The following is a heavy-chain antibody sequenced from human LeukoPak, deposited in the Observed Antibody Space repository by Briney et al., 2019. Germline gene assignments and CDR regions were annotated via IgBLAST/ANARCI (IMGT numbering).Heavy chain of an antibody. Sequence: GGSLRLSCAASGFTFSSYGMHWVRQAPGKGLEWVAFIRYDGSNKYYADSVKGRFTISRDNAKNSLYLQMNSLRAEDTAVYYCARGLRDDYGDYVLDYWGQGTLVTVSS. D-gene: IGHD4-17*01. CDR2: IRYDGSNK. CDR1: GFTFSSYG. V-gene: IGHV3-30*02. J-gene: IGHJ4*02. CDR3: ARGLRDDYGDYVLDY.